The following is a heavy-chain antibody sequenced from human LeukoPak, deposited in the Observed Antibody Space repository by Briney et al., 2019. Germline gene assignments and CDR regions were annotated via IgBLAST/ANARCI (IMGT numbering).Heavy chain of an antibody. CDR1: GGSISSYY. CDR3: ARSPIAATRIGAVYYMDV. D-gene: IGHD6-13*01. J-gene: IGHJ6*03. Sequence: SETLSLTCTVSGGSISSYYWSWIRQPAGKGLEWIGRIYTSGSTKYNPPLKSRVTMSVDTSKNQFSLKLSSVTAADTAVYYCARSPIAATRIGAVYYMDVWGKGTTVTISS. V-gene: IGHV4-4*07. CDR2: IYTSGST.